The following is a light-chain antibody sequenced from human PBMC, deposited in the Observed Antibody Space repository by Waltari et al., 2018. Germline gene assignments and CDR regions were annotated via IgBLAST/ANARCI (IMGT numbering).Light chain of an antibody. Sequence: SYELTQPPSVSVSPGQTARITCSGDALPKQYAYWYQQKPGQAPVLVIYKDSERPSGIQERLSGSSSGTTVTLTISGVQAEDEADYYCQSSDSSGTYPVVFGGGTKLTVL. CDR3: QSSDSSGTYPVV. CDR2: KDS. J-gene: IGLJ2*01. V-gene: IGLV3-25*03. CDR1: ALPKQY.